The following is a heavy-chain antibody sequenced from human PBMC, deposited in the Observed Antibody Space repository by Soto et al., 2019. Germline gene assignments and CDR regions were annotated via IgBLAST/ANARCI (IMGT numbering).Heavy chain of an antibody. CDR3: ARQRVLSTNMFITSFDP. CDR1: GGSINSSDHF. Sequence: LSLTCSLSGGSINSSDHFWGWIRQTPGKGLEWIGSVYYTETTYYNPSLKSPVTISVETSRNTFSLKVNSVTAAGTGIYYCARQRVLSTNMFITSFDPWGQGTLVTVSS. J-gene: IGHJ5*02. V-gene: IGHV4-39*01. CDR2: VYYTETT. D-gene: IGHD3-10*02.